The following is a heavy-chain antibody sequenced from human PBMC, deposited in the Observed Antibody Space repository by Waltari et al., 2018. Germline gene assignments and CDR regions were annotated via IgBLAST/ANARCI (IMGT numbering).Heavy chain of an antibody. Sequence: EVRLVESGGGLVKPGGSLRLSWAASGFTFSSYAMNWVSQAPGKGLEWVAGRSARGSRTVYAASVKGRFTISRDNSNNTLYAQMTSLTPEDTATYYCAMSLTVLVRADHWGQGTLVAVSS. CDR3: AMSLTVLVRADH. J-gene: IGHJ4*02. CDR1: GFTFSSYA. D-gene: IGHD1-26*01. CDR2: RSARGSRT. V-gene: IGHV3-23*04.